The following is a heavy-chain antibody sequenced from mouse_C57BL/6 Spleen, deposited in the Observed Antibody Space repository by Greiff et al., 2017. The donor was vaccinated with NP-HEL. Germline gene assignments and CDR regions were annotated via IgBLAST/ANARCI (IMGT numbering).Heavy chain of an antibody. CDR1: GYAFSSSW. Sequence: QVQLQQSGPELVKPGASVKISCKASGYAFSSSWMNWVKQRPGKGLEWIGRIYPGDGDTNYNGKFKGKATLTADKSSSTAYMQLSSLTSEDSAVYFCARENGYYGSSSFAYWGQGTLVTVSA. D-gene: IGHD1-1*01. V-gene: IGHV1-82*01. CDR2: IYPGDGDT. CDR3: ARENGYYGSSSFAY. J-gene: IGHJ3*01.